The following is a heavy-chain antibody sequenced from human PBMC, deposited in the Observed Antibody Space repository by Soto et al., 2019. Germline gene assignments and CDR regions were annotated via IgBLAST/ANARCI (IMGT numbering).Heavy chain of an antibody. CDR3: ARGRRVTMVRGVITYYDGMDV. J-gene: IGHJ6*02. D-gene: IGHD3-10*01. CDR1: GGSFSGYY. V-gene: IGHV4-34*01. Sequence: SETLSLTCAVYGGSFSGYYWSWIRQPPGKGLEWIGEINHSGSTNYNPSLKSRVTISVDTSKNQFSLKLSSVTAAATAVYYCARGRRVTMVRGVITYYDGMDVWGQGTTVT. CDR2: INHSGST.